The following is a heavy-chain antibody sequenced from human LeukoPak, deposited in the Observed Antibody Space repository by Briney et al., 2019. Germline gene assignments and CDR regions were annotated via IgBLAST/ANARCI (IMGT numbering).Heavy chain of an antibody. CDR1: GFTFSSYW. V-gene: IGHV3-74*01. J-gene: IGHJ4*02. CDR2: ILSDGTST. D-gene: IGHD2-15*01. Sequence: GGSLRLSCSASGFTFSSYWMHWVRQAPGKGLVWVSRILSDGTSTAYADSVKGRFTISRDNAKNTLYPQMDSLRAEDTAVYYCARASMCNGGNCYYLFDYWGQGTLVTVSS. CDR3: ARASMCNGGNCYYLFDY.